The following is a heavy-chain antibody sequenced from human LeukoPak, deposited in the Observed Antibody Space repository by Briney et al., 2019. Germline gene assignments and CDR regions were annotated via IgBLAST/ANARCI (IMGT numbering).Heavy chain of an antibody. V-gene: IGHV3-7*01. CDR1: GFTFSSYS. D-gene: IGHD1-26*01. Sequence: GGSLRLSCAASGFTFSSYSMTWVRQAPGRGLEWVANIKEDGSEGNYLDSVKGRFTVSRDNVKNLLFLQMNSLTAEDTAVYYCARLRYSDFWGQGTLATVSS. CDR2: IKEDGSEG. CDR3: ARLRYSDF. J-gene: IGHJ4*02.